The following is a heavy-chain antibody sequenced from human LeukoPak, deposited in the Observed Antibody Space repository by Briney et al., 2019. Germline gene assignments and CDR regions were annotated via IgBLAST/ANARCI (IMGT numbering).Heavy chain of an antibody. V-gene: IGHV1-2*02. Sequence: ASVTLSFTSSVYTFTAYYIHWVRQAPGQGLEWMAWINPNTGDTNYAQKFQGRVIMARDTSISTAYMELSRLRSDDTAVYYCARGSGNYWFDPWGQGTLVTVSS. J-gene: IGHJ5*02. CDR1: VYTFTAYY. CDR2: INPNTGDT. D-gene: IGHD1-26*01. CDR3: ARGSGNYWFDP.